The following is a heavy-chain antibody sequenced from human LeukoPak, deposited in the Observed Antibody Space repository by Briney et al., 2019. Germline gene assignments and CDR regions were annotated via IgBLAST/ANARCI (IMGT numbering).Heavy chain of an antibody. V-gene: IGHV4-59*01. CDR2: VYYTGRT. Sequence: SETLSLTCTVSGGSINNYYWTWIRQPPGKGLECIGYVYYTGRTNYNPSLKSRVTISVDTSKNQFSLKLNSVTAADTAVYYCARDSSTVTTRHFDYWGQGTLVTVSS. D-gene: IGHD4-17*01. J-gene: IGHJ4*02. CDR1: GGSINNYY. CDR3: ARDSSTVTTRHFDY.